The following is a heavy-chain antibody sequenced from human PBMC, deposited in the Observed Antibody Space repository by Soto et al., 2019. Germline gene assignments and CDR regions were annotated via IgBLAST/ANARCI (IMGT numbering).Heavy chain of an antibody. CDR2: ISAYNGNT. D-gene: IGHD3-22*01. CDR1: GYTFTNFG. Sequence: QVQLVQSGAEVKKPGASVKVSFKASGYTFTNFGISWVRQAPGQGLEWMGWISAYNGNTNYAQNLQGRVTMTTDTSTNTAYMELRSLRSDDTAVYYWARAFYYDSSGYYPVDNWGQGTLVTVSS. J-gene: IGHJ4*02. V-gene: IGHV1-18*01. CDR3: ARAFYYDSSGYYPVDN.